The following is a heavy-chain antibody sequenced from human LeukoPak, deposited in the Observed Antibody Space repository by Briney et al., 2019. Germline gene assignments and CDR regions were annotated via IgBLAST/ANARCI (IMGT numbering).Heavy chain of an antibody. D-gene: IGHD3-10*01. CDR3: GRPYGSGSPYIYYYYYGMDV. Sequence: GGSLRLSCAASGFTFSSYAMTWVRQAPGKGLEWVSVISGSGLSTYYADSVKGRFTISRDNSKNTLYLQMNSLRAEDTAVYYCGRPYGSGSPYIYYYYYGMDVWGQGPRSPSP. V-gene: IGHV3-23*01. CDR1: GFTFSSYA. CDR2: ISGSGLST. J-gene: IGHJ6*02.